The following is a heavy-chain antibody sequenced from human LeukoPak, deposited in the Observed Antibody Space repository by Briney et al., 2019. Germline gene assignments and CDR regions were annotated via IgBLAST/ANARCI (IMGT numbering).Heavy chain of an antibody. CDR3: ARGVLGYCSGGSCYSYGGIHNWFDP. V-gene: IGHV1-69*13. D-gene: IGHD2-15*01. CDR2: IIPIFGPA. CDR1: GGTFSSYA. Sequence: ASVKVSCKASGGTFSSYAISWVRQAPGQGLEWMGGIIPIFGPANYAQKFQGRGTITADESTSTAYMELSSLRSEDTAVYYCARGVLGYCSGGSCYSYGGIHNWFDPWGQGTLVTVSS. J-gene: IGHJ5*02.